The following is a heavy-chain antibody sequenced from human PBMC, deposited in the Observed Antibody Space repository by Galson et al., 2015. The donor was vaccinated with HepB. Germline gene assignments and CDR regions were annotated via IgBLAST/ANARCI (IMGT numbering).Heavy chain of an antibody. D-gene: IGHD6-6*01. CDR1: GFTFSSYG. V-gene: IGHV3-33*01. J-gene: IGHJ4*02. CDR2: IWYDGSNK. CDR3: AREGSSIAGPWVLYYFDY. Sequence: SLRLSCAASGFTFSSYGMHWVRQAPGKGLEWVAVIWYDGSNKYYADSVKGRFTISRDNSKNTLYLQMNSLRAEDTAVYYCAREGSSIAGPWVLYYFDYWGQGTLVTVSS.